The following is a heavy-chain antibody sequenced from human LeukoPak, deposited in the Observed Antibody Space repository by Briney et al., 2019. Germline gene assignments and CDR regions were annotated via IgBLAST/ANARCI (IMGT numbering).Heavy chain of an antibody. Sequence: SETLSLTCTVSGGSISSGGYYWSWIRQHPGKGLEWIGEINHSGSTNYNPSLKSRVTISVDTSKNQFSLKLSSVTAADTAVYYCARGPVAPTEWPLRFYFDYWGQGTLVTVSS. CDR3: ARGPVAPTEWPLRFYFDY. V-gene: IGHV4-39*07. CDR1: GGSISSGGYY. D-gene: IGHD5-12*01. CDR2: INHSGST. J-gene: IGHJ4*02.